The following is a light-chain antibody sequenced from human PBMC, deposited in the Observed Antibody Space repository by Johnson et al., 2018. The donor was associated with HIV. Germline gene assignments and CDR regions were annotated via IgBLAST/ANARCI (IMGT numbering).Light chain of an antibody. Sequence: QSVLTQPPSVSAAPGQKVTISCSGSSSNIGNNYVSWYQQLPGTAPKLLIYDNNKRPSGIPDRFSGSKSGTSATLGITGLQTGDAADYYCGTWDSSLSAEVFGTGTKVTVI. J-gene: IGLJ1*01. CDR1: SSNIGNNY. CDR2: DNN. V-gene: IGLV1-51*01. CDR3: GTWDSSLSAEV.